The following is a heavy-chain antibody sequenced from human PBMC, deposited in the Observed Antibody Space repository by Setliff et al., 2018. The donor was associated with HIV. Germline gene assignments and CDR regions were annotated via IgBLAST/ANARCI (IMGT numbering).Heavy chain of an antibody. CDR1: GGSISSSSYY. D-gene: IGHD2-2*02. V-gene: IGHV4-39*07. J-gene: IGHJ4*02. CDR2: IYYSGST. Sequence: PSETLSLTCTVSGGSISSSSYYWGWIRQPPGKGLEWIGSIYYSGSTYYNPSLKSRVTISLDTSKNQFSLKLSSVTAADTAVYYCARQERYCTSADCYRYFNYWGQGTLVTVSS. CDR3: ARQERYCTSADCYRYFNY.